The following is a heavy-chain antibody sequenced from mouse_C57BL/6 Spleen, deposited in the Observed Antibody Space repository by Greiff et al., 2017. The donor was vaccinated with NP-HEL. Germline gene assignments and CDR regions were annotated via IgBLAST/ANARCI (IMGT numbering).Heavy chain of an antibody. J-gene: IGHJ3*01. D-gene: IGHD2-4*01. CDR3: TRNYDYDGAWFAY. Sequence: EVKVEESGGGLVQPGGSMKLSCAASGFTFSDAWMDWVRQSPEKGLEWVAEIRNKANNHATYYAESVKGRFTISRDDSKSSVYLQMNSLRAEDTGIYYCTRNYDYDGAWFAYWGQGTLVTVSA. CDR1: GFTFSDAW. CDR2: IRNKANNHAT. V-gene: IGHV6-6*01.